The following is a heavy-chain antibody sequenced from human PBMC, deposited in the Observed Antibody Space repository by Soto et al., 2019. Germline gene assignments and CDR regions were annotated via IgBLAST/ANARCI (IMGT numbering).Heavy chain of an antibody. Sequence: QVQLVQSGGEVKKPGASVKVSCKTSGYSFTTYGISWVRQAPGQGLEWMGWISAYNGNTNYAQKLQGRVTMTTDTSTSTAYMELRSLRSDDTAVYYCAREGPAPYYSYGMDVWGQGSMVTVSS. CDR1: GYSFTTYG. CDR2: ISAYNGNT. CDR3: AREGPAPYYSYGMDV. J-gene: IGHJ6*02. V-gene: IGHV1-18*01.